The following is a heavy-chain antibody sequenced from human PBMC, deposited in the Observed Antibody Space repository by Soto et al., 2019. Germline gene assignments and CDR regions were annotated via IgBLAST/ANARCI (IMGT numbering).Heavy chain of an antibody. D-gene: IGHD4-4*01. CDR2: INAGNGNT. CDR1: GYTFTSYA. Sequence: ASVKVSCKASGYTFTSYAMHWVRQAPGQRLEWMGWINAGNGNTKYSQKFQGRVTITRDTSASTAYMELSSLRSEDTAVYYCAREATVTGSYGMDVWGQGTTVTVSS. J-gene: IGHJ6*02. CDR3: AREATVTGSYGMDV. V-gene: IGHV1-3*01.